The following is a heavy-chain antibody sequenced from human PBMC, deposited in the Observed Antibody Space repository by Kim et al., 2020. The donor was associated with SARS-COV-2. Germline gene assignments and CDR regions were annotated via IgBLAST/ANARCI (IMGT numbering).Heavy chain of an antibody. V-gene: IGHV3-23*01. J-gene: IGHJ6*03. CDR3: AKRNGYHGSGYMDV. CDR1: GFTFSNYG. Sequence: GGSLRLSCAASGFTFSNYGMNWVRQAPGKGLECVSAISNSGSTFDADSVKGRFTISRDNSKNTLFLQMNSLRAEDTAVYYCAKRNGYHGSGYMDVWGQGTTVTVSS. D-gene: IGHD3-10*01. CDR2: ISNSGST.